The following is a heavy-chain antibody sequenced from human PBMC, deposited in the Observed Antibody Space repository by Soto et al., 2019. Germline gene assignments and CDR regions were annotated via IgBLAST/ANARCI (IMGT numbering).Heavy chain of an antibody. CDR2: ISWNSGNV. J-gene: IGHJ4*02. D-gene: IGHD4-17*01. V-gene: IGHV3-9*01. CDR3: AKAPYGDYVRVGETSFDF. Sequence: EVQLVESGGGLVQPGRSLRLSCAASGLTFDDYAMHWVRQAPGKGLEWVSGISWNSGNVGYADSVKGRFTISRDNAKNSLHLQMNSLRAEDTALYYCAKAPYGDYVRVGETSFDFWGQGTLVTVSS. CDR1: GLTFDDYA.